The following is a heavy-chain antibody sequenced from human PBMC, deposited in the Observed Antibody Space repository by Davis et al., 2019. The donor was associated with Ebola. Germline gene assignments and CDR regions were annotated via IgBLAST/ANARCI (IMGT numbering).Heavy chain of an antibody. Sequence: GESLKISCAASGFPFSGYSMNWVRQAPGKGLEWVGRIKSKTDGGTTDYAAPVKGRFTISRDDSKNTLYLQMNSLKTEDTAVYYCTTDRVVVAATPLLWGQGTLVTVSS. CDR1: GFPFSGYS. V-gene: IGHV3-15*01. CDR3: TTDRVVVAATPLL. J-gene: IGHJ4*02. CDR2: IKSKTDGGTT. D-gene: IGHD2-15*01.